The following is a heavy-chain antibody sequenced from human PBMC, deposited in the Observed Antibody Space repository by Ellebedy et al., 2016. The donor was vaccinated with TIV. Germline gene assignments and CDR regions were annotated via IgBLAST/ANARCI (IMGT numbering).Heavy chain of an antibody. CDR1: GFTFDDYT. D-gene: IGHD2-15*01. J-gene: IGHJ3*02. CDR2: ISGSGGST. CDR3: ARDSCSGDDPFDI. Sequence: GESLKISCAASGFTFDDYTMHWVRQAPGKGLEWVSSISGSGGSTYYADSVKGRFTIYRDNSKNTLYLQMNRLRAEEPAVYYCARDSCSGDDPFDIWGQGTMVTVSS. V-gene: IGHV3-23*01.